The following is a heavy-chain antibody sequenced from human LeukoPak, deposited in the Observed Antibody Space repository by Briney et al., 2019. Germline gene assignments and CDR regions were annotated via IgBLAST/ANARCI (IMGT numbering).Heavy chain of an antibody. CDR2: ISYDGSNK. J-gene: IGHJ3*02. CDR3: ASSFSVPDSEGAFDI. D-gene: IGHD2-21*02. CDR1: GFTFSSSA. Sequence: SGESLRLSCAASGFTFSSSAMHWVRQAPGKGPEWVAVISYDGSNKYYADSVKGRFTISRDNSKNTLYLQMNSLRAEDTAVYSCASSFSVPDSEGAFDIWGQGTMVTVSS. V-gene: IGHV3-30*01.